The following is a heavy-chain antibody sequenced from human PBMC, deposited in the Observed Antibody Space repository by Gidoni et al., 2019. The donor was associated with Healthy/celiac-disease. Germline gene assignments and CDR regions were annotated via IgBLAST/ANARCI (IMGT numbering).Heavy chain of an antibody. CDR1: GFPFSSYS. J-gene: IGHJ4*02. V-gene: IGHV3-48*01. Sequence: EVQLVESGGGLVQPGGSLRLSCAASGFPFSSYSMNWVRQAPGKGLEWVSYISSSSSTRYYADSVKGRFTISRDNAKNSLYLQMNSLRAEDTAVYYCARDPRSRIVTDLFDYWGQGTLVTVSS. CDR3: ARDPRSRIVTDLFDY. D-gene: IGHD2-15*01. CDR2: ISSSSSTR.